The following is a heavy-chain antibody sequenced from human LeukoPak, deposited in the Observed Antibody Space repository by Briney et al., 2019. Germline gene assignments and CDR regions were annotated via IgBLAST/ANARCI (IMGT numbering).Heavy chain of an antibody. V-gene: IGHV4-31*03. CDR3: ASISVGTNWFDP. Sequence: PSDTLSLTCTVSGGSISSGGYYGTWSRQHPGKGLEYIGYIYYSGSTYYNPSLKSRVTISIDTSKNQFSLKVNSVTAADTAVYYCASISVGTNWFDPWGQGTPVTVSS. D-gene: IGHD1-1*01. CDR1: GGSISSGGYY. J-gene: IGHJ5*02. CDR2: IYYSGST.